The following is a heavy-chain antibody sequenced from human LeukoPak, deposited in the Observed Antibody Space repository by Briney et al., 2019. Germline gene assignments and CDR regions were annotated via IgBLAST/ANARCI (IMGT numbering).Heavy chain of an antibody. CDR2: MNPNSGNI. CDR1: GDSFTIYD. Sequence: GASVKVSCKSSGDSFTIYDINWVRQATGQGLERMGWMNPNSGNIGYAHKFQGRLTMTRNTSRSTAYMELRSLTSDDTAVYYCVRTAGIFWSGAYYFDSWGQGTLVTVSS. CDR3: VRTAGIFWSGAYYFDS. D-gene: IGHD3-3*01. V-gene: IGHV1-8*01. J-gene: IGHJ4*02.